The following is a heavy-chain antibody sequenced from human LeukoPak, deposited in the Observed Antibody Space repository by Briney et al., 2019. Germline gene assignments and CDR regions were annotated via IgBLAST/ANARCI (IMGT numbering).Heavy chain of an antibody. D-gene: IGHD2-8*02. CDR3: ATYRQVLLPFES. J-gene: IGHJ4*02. CDR1: EITFSNYW. CDR2: IRQDGSEK. Sequence: PGGSLRLSCAASEITFSNYWMSWVRQAPGKGLEWVANIRQDGSEKYYVDSVKGRFTISRDNAKSSLYLQMNSLRAEDTAIYYCATYRQVLLPFESWGQGTLVTVSS. V-gene: IGHV3-7*03.